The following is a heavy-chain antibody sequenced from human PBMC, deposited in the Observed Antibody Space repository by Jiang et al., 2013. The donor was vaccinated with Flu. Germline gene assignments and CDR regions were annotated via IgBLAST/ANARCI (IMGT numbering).Heavy chain of an antibody. CDR3: ARIRRDYQFYFDY. J-gene: IGHJ4*02. CDR1: GFTLSNYP. V-gene: IGHV3-30*04. D-gene: IGHD3-10*01. CDR2: MSNDGGDK. Sequence: LLESGGGVVQPGRSLRLSCAASGFTLSNYPMHWVRQAPGKGLEWVALMSNDGGDKKYADSVKGRFTISSDNSKNTLYLQINSLRTEDTAVYYCARIRRDYQFYFDYWGQGTLVTVSS.